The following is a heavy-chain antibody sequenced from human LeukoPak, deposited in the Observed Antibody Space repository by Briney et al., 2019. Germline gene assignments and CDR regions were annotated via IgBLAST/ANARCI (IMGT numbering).Heavy chain of an antibody. Sequence: PSETLSLTCTVSGGSISSSSYYWGWIRQPPGKGLEWIGSIYYSGSTYYNPSLKSRVTIPVDTSKNQFSLKLSSVTAADTAVYYCARHGATRSHFDYWGQGTLVTVSS. J-gene: IGHJ4*02. CDR2: IYYSGST. D-gene: IGHD1-26*01. CDR1: GGSISSSSYY. V-gene: IGHV4-39*01. CDR3: ARHGATRSHFDY.